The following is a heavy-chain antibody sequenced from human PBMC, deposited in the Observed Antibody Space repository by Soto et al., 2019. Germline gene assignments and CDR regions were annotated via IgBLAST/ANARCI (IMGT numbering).Heavy chain of an antibody. CDR2: IWYDGSNK. D-gene: IGHD2-15*01. CDR3: ARDLKVCSGGSCYSVFYYYYGMDV. J-gene: IGHJ6*02. V-gene: IGHV3-33*01. CDR1: GFTFSSYG. Sequence: GGSLRLSCAASGFTFSSYGMHWVRQAPGKGLEWVAVIWYDGSNKYYADYVKGRFTISRDNSKNTLYLQMNSLRAEDTAVYYCARDLKVCSGGSCYSVFYYYYGMDVWGQGTTVTVSS.